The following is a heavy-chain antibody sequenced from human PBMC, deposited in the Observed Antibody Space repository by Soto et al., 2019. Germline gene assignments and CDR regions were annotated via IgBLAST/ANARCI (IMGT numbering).Heavy chain of an antibody. CDR3: TRGPPTISTGTGDY. Sequence: GGSLRLSCAASGFVFNMYCMHWVRQSPGKGLVWIARVYNDGTYSDYADSVRGRFTISRDNVNDTLYLQMNNLRAEDSGLYYCTRGPPTISTGTGDYWGQGTQVTVSS. D-gene: IGHD3-10*01. V-gene: IGHV3-74*01. CDR1: GFVFNMYC. CDR2: VYNDGTYS. J-gene: IGHJ4*02.